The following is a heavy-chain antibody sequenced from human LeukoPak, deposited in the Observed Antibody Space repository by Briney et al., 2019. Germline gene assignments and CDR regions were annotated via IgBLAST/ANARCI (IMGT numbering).Heavy chain of an antibody. V-gene: IGHV1-2*02. CDR3: ARGYCSGGSCYHFDS. J-gene: IGHJ4*02. D-gene: IGHD2-15*01. Sequence: ASVKVSCKASGYRSSDYYMHWVRQAPGQGLEWMGWVNSNSGGTHYAQKFEGRVTMTRDTSISTAYMEVSSLKIDDTALYYCARGYCSGGSCYHFDSWGQGTLVTVSS. CDR2: VNSNSGGT. CDR1: GYRSSDYY.